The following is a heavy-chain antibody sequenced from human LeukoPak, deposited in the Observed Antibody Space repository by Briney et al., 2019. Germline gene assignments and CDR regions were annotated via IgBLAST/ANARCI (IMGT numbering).Heavy chain of an antibody. CDR1: GFTFSSYS. CDR3: ARALLWFGEPYGDAFDI. CDR2: ISSSSSTI. J-gene: IGHJ3*02. V-gene: IGHV3-48*01. D-gene: IGHD3-10*01. Sequence: GGSLRLSCAASGFTFSSYSMNWVRQAPGKGLEWVSYISSSSSTIYYADSVKGRFTISRDNAKNSLYLQMNSLRAEDTAVYYCARALLWFGEPYGDAFDIWGQGTMVTVSS.